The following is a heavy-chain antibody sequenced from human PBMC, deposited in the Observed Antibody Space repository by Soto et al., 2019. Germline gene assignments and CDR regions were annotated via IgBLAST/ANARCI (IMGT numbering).Heavy chain of an antibody. J-gene: IGHJ5*02. CDR3: ARVPIVVVPAAIAWFDP. CDR1: GYTFTSYA. CDR2: INAGNGNA. D-gene: IGHD2-2*01. V-gene: IGHV1-3*01. Sequence: ASVKVSCKASGYTFTSYAMHWVRQAPGQRLEWMGWINAGNGNAKYSQKFQGRVTITRDTSASTAYMELSSLRSEDTAVYYCARVPIVVVPAAIAWFDPWGQGTLVTVSS.